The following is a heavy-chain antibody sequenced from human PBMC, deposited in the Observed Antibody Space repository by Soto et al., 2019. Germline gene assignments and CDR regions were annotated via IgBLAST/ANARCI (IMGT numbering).Heavy chain of an antibody. D-gene: IGHD1-26*01. CDR1: GFTFSSYW. J-gene: IGHJ4*02. CDR3: AKDFRWELLLGTVYFDY. Sequence: GGSLRLSCAASGFTFSSYWMSWVRQAPGKGLEWVANINQDGSEKYYVDSVKGRFTISRDNAKNSLYLQMNSLRAEDTAVYYCAKDFRWELLLGTVYFDYWGQGTLVTVSS. CDR2: INQDGSEK. V-gene: IGHV3-7*01.